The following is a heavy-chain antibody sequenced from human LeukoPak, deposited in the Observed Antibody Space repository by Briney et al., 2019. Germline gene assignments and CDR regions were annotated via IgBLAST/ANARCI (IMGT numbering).Heavy chain of an antibody. V-gene: IGHV1-46*01. CDR3: ARDSQVAARGYYFDY. CDR1: GYTFTSYY. Sequence: GASVKVSCKASGYTFTSYYMHWVGQAPGQGLEWMGVINPSGGSTSYAQKFQGRVTMTRDTSTSTVYMELSSLRSEDTAVYYCARDSQVAARGYYFDYWGQGTLVTVSS. D-gene: IGHD2-15*01. J-gene: IGHJ4*02. CDR2: INPSGGST.